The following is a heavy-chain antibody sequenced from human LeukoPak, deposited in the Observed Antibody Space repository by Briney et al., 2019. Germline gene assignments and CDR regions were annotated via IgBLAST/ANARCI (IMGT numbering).Heavy chain of an antibody. CDR3: ARAEPYYYDSSGYYFDY. Sequence: SETLSLTCTVSGGSISNNNYYWAWIRQPPGKGLECIGSIYYSGSPYYNPSLKSRVTISVDTSKNQFSLRLSSVTAADTAVYYCARAEPYYYDSSGYYFDYWGQGTLVTVSS. J-gene: IGHJ4*02. CDR2: IYYSGSP. V-gene: IGHV4-39*01. D-gene: IGHD3-22*01. CDR1: GGSISNNNYY.